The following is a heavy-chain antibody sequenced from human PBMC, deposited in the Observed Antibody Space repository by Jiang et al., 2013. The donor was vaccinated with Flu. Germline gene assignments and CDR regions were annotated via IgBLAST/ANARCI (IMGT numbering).Heavy chain of an antibody. CDR2: ISYDGNED. V-gene: IGHV3-30*18. CDR3: AKGQTVAGEFDS. D-gene: IGHD6-19*01. Sequence: SGLIFDIYGMHWVRQAPGKGLEWVASISYDGNEDTYADSVKGRVTISRDNFENTVSLHMNSLRPEDTAIYYCAKGQTVAGEFDSWGQGSLVTVSP. J-gene: IGHJ5*01. CDR1: GLIFDIYG.